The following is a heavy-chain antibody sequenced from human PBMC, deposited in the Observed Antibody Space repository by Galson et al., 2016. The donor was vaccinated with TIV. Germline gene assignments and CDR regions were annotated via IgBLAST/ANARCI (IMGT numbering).Heavy chain of an antibody. V-gene: IGHV1-2*02. CDR3: ARFEYGDYVDY. CDR2: ISPNTGDT. J-gene: IGHJ4*02. Sequence: SVKVSCKASGYTFTGYYIHWVRQAPGQGLEWMGWISPNTGDTNYAQKFKGRVTMTRDTSITTVYMELTRLRFDDTAVYYCARFEYGDYVDYWGQGTLVTVSS. CDR1: GYTFTGYY. D-gene: IGHD4-17*01.